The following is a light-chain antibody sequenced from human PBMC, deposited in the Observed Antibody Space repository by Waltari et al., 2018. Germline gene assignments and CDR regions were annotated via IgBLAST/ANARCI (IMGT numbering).Light chain of an antibody. J-gene: IGKJ4*01. CDR1: RTVTSD. CDR2: DTS. Sequence: DIVLTQSPATLSLSPGERATLSCRASRTVTSDLAWYQQKPGQAPRLLIYDTSSRATGIPARFSGSGSGTDFTLTISSLESEDFAVYYCQQRSNWVTCGGGTKVEIK. V-gene: IGKV3-11*01. CDR3: QQRSNWVT.